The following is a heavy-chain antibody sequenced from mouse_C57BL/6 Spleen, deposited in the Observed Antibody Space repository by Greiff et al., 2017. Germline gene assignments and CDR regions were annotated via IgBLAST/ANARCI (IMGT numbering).Heavy chain of an antibody. V-gene: IGHV7-3*01. CDR1: GFTFTDYY. CDR2: IRNKANGYTT. CDR3: ARAYDYDGDWFAY. J-gene: IGHJ3*01. D-gene: IGHD2-4*01. Sequence: EVQVVESGGGLVQPGGSLSLSCAASGFTFTDYYMSWVRQPPGKALEGLGFIRNKANGYTTEYSASVKGRFTISRDNSQSILYLQMNALRAADSATYYCARAYDYDGDWFAYWGQGTLVTVSA.